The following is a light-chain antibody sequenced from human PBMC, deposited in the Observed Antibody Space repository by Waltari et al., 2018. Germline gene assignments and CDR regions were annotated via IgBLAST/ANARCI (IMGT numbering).Light chain of an antibody. CDR3: QQYEDWPSIT. CDR1: QSVTTS. J-gene: IGKJ4*01. V-gene: IGKV3-15*01. Sequence: EIVMTQSPATVSVSPGERATLSCRASQSVTTSLAWFQQRPGQPPRVLIYGASTRAAGIPARFSGSGSGTEFTLTISSLQSEDFAVYYCQQYEDWPSITFGGGTKVEIK. CDR2: GAS.